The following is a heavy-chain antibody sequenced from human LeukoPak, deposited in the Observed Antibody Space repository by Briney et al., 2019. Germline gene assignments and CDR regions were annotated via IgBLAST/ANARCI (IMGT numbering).Heavy chain of an antibody. CDR3: THYYDGSGYYGAFDS. Sequence: GGSLRLSCAASGFTFSDSAAHWVRQASGKGLEWVGRISSKAKSYATAYAASVKGRFTISRDDSETTAYLQMNSLKTEDTAVYYCTHYYDGSGYYGAFDSWGQGTMVTVSS. J-gene: IGHJ3*02. D-gene: IGHD3-22*01. V-gene: IGHV3-73*01. CDR2: ISSKAKSYAT. CDR1: GFTFSDSA.